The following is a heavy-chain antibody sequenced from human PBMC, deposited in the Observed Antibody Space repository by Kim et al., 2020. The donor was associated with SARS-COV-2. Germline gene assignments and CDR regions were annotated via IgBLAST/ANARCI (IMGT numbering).Heavy chain of an antibody. CDR1: GGSISSYY. Sequence: SETLSLTCTASGGSISSYYWSWIRQPPGKGLEWIGHIFYSGSTNYNPSLKSRVTISVDTSKNQLSLKLSSVTAADTAVYYCARGSTTPLNWFDPWGQGTLVTVSS. CDR2: IFYSGST. D-gene: IGHD4-17*01. V-gene: IGHV4-59*13. J-gene: IGHJ5*02. CDR3: ARGSTTPLNWFDP.